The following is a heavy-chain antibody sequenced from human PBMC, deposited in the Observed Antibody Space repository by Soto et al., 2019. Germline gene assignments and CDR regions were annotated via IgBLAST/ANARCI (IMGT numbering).Heavy chain of an antibody. D-gene: IGHD1-26*01. CDR2: IYYSGPT. J-gene: IGHJ4*02. Sequence: QVQLQESGPGLVKPSETLSLTCTVSGGSISSYYWSWIRQPPGKGLEWIGYIYYSGPTNYNPSLKSRVTISVGTSKNQFALTLSSVTAADAAVYYCARRYGGNFDYWGQGTLVTVSS. CDR3: ARRYGGNFDY. V-gene: IGHV4-59*01. CDR1: GGSISSYY.